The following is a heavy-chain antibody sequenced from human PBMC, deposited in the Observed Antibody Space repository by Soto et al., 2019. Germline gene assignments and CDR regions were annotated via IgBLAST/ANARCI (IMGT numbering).Heavy chain of an antibody. Sequence: LRLSCTASGFTFGDYAMSWFRQAPGKGLEWVGFIRSKAYGGATEYAASVKGRFTISGDDSKSIAYLQMNSLKTEDTAVYYCTRDRGYYNSSGEYAFDIWGQGTMVTVSS. D-gene: IGHD3-22*01. CDR1: GFTFGDYA. CDR3: TRDRGYYNSSGEYAFDI. V-gene: IGHV3-49*03. CDR2: IRSKAYGGAT. J-gene: IGHJ3*02.